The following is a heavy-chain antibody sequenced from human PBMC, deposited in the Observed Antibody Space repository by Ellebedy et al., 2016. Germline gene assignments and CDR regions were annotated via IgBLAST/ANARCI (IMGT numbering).Heavy chain of an antibody. J-gene: IGHJ4*02. D-gene: IGHD6-19*01. CDR2: ISPHNDNT. Sequence: ASVKVSXXTSGYSFTSYRIIWVRQAPGEGLEWMGWISPHNDNTKYAEKFQNRVTMTTDASTGTAYMDLTNLRADDTAMYFCTRSAASGWYCAHWGQGTLVSVSS. CDR1: GYSFTSYR. CDR3: TRSAASGWYCAH. V-gene: IGHV1-18*01.